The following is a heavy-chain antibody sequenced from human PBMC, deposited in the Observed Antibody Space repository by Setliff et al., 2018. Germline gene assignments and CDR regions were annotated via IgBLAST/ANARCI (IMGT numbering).Heavy chain of an antibody. V-gene: IGHV3-23*01. Sequence: PGESLKISCAASGVTFITYAWSWVRQAPGKGLEWVATIGGNGVTTFYTDSVKGRFTISRENSKMYLQMDSLRAEDTALYYCAKSLRLASSGSYWFDPWGQGTLVTVSS. CDR2: IGGNGVTT. CDR3: AKSLRLASSGSYWFDP. CDR1: GVTFITYA. J-gene: IGHJ5*02. D-gene: IGHD3-10*01.